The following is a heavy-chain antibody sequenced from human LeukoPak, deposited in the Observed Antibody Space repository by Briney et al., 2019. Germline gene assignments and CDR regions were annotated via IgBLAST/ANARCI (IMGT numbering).Heavy chain of an antibody. CDR2: MNPNSGNT. CDR3: ARSAHSSGSPTHYYYYYGMDV. Sequence: ASVKVFCKASGYTFTSYDINWVRQATGQGLEWMGWMNPNSGNTGYAQKFQGRVTMTRNTSISTAYMELSSLRSEDTGVYYCARSAHSSGSPTHYYYYYGMDVWGQGTTVTVSS. CDR1: GYTFTSYD. D-gene: IGHD3-10*01. V-gene: IGHV1-8*01. J-gene: IGHJ6*02.